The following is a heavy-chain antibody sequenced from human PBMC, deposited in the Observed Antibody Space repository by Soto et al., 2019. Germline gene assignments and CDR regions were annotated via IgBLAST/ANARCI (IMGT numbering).Heavy chain of an antibody. CDR2: IYYSGST. CDR1: GGSISSSSYY. CDR3: ASTTARTYYDFWSGYPVLDY. D-gene: IGHD3-3*01. V-gene: IGHV4-39*01. J-gene: IGHJ4*02. Sequence: QLQLQESGPGLVKPSETLSLTCTGSGGSISSSSYYWGWIRQPPGKGLEWIGSIYYSGSTYYNPSLKSRVTISVDTSKNQFSLKLSSVTAADTAVYYCASTTARTYYDFWSGYPVLDYWGQGTLVTVSS.